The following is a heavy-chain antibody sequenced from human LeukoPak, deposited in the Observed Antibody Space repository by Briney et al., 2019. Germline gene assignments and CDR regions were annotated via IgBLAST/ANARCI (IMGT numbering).Heavy chain of an antibody. V-gene: IGHV3-23*01. CDR1: GLSVSTSY. J-gene: IGHJ1*01. CDR2: ISGSGDST. CDR3: AKDQGYSGSGSYKEYFQH. D-gene: IGHD3-10*01. Sequence: GGSLRLSCAVSGLSVSTSYMTWVRQAPGKGLEWVSAISGSGDSTYYADSVKGRFTTSRDNSKNTLYLQMNSLRAEDTAVYYCAKDQGYSGSGSYKEYFQHWGQGTLVTVSS.